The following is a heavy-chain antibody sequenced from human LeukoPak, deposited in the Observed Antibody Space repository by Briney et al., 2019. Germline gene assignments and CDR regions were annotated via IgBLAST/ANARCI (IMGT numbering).Heavy chain of an antibody. CDR1: GYTLTELS. D-gene: IGHD1-26*01. V-gene: IGHV1-24*01. Sequence: AASVKVSCKVSGYTLTELSMHWVRQAPGKGLEWMGGFDPEDGETIYAQKFQGRVTMTEDTSTDTAYMELSSLRSEDTAVYYCATDLAHYSGSYVNYWGQGTLVTVSS. J-gene: IGHJ4*02. CDR3: ATDLAHYSGSYVNY. CDR2: FDPEDGET.